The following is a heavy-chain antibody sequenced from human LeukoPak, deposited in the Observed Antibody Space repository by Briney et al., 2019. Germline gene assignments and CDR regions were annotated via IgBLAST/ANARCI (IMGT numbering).Heavy chain of an antibody. CDR3: ASFSTSSAFDI. D-gene: IGHD2-2*01. V-gene: IGHV3-21*01. J-gene: IGHJ3*02. CDR2: ISSSRSYI. Sequence: PGGSLRLFCAASGFTFSSYSMHWVRQAPGKGLECVSSISSSRSYIYYADSVKGRFTIYRDNAKNSLYLQMNSLRAEDTAVYYCASFSTSSAFDIWGQGTMVTVSS. CDR1: GFTFSSYS.